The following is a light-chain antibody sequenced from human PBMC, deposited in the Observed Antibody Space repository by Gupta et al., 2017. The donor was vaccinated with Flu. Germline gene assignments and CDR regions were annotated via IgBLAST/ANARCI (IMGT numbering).Light chain of an antibody. Sequence: DIQMTQSPSTLSASVGDRVTITCRASQSISSWLDWYQQKPVKAPKLLIYKASSLERGVPSRFSGSGSGTEFTLTISSRQQDDFATYYCQQYNSYSAYTFGQGTKLEIK. CDR2: KAS. CDR3: QQYNSYSAYT. J-gene: IGKJ2*01. V-gene: IGKV1-5*03. CDR1: QSISSW.